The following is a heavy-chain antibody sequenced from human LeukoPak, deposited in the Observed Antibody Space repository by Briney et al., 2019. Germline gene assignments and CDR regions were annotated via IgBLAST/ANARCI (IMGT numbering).Heavy chain of an antibody. D-gene: IGHD2-2*01. V-gene: IGHV1-8*01. Sequence: GASVTVSCKASGYPFNSYDINWVRQATGHGLEWMGWINPNSGSSDSAQKFQGRVTMTADTSISAAYMELNNLRSEDTAVYYCARLVGCGSTNCYSPDNWFDPWGQGTLVTVSS. J-gene: IGHJ5*02. CDR3: ARLVGCGSTNCYSPDNWFDP. CDR2: INPNSGSS. CDR1: GYPFNSYD.